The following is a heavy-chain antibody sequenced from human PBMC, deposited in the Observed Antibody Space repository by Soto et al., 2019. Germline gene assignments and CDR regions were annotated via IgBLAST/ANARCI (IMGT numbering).Heavy chain of an antibody. CDR2: IYYSGST. CDR1: GCSISSSSYY. Sequence: PAETLSLTCTVSGCSISSSSYYWGWIRQPPGKGLEWIGSIYYSGSTYYNPSLKSRVTISVDTSKNQFSLKLSSVTAADTAVYYCASMRLSIAVAAAGNWFDPWGQGTLVTVS. J-gene: IGHJ5*02. D-gene: IGHD6-19*01. V-gene: IGHV4-39*01. CDR3: ASMRLSIAVAAAGNWFDP.